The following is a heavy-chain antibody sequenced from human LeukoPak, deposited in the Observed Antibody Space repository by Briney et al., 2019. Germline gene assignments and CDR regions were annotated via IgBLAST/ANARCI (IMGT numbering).Heavy chain of an antibody. CDR3: AKRAGYSSSWYLPLDY. D-gene: IGHD6-13*01. CDR2: ISGSGGST. Sequence: GGSLRLSCAASGFTFSSYGMSWVRQAPGKGLEWVSAISGSGGSTYYADSVKGRFTISRDNSKNTLYLQMSSLRAEDTAVYYCAKRAGYSSSWYLPLDYWGQGTLVTVSS. J-gene: IGHJ4*02. CDR1: GFTFSSYG. V-gene: IGHV3-23*01.